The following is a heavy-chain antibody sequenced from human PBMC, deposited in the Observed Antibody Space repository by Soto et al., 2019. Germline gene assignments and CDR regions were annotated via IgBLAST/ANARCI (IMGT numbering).Heavy chain of an antibody. D-gene: IGHD3-22*01. Sequence: QVQLVQSGAEVKKPGSSVKVSCKASGGTFTTYAISWVRQAPGQGLEWMGGIIPVFGTATYAQKFQGRVAITADRSTDTVYCVVSSLRSDDTAMYYCAGDVTPSSAWHRLDYWGQGTLVTV. V-gene: IGHV1-69*06. CDR2: IIPVFGTA. J-gene: IGHJ4*02. CDR3: AGDVTPSSAWHRLDY. CDR1: GGTFTTYA.